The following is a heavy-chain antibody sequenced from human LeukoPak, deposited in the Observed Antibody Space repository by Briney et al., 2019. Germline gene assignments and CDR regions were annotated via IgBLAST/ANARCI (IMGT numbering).Heavy chain of an antibody. Sequence: GGSLRLSCAASGFTFSSYEMNWVRQAPGKGLEWVSYISSSGGTIYYADSVKGRFTISRENAKNSLYLQMNSLRAADTAVYYCAELGITMIGGVWGKGTTVTISS. D-gene: IGHD3-10*02. CDR3: AELGITMIGGV. J-gene: IGHJ6*04. V-gene: IGHV3-48*03. CDR2: ISSSGGTI. CDR1: GFTFSSYE.